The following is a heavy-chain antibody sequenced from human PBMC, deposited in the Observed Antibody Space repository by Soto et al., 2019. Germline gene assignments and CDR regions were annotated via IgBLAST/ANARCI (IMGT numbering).Heavy chain of an antibody. J-gene: IGHJ4*02. CDR3: ARDSSAWPNYFDS. D-gene: IGHD6-19*01. CDR1: RFSISTHA. Sequence: GGSLTVSWVASRFSISTHALTCFLHAPGKGLEWVSSFSGRSGDTYYAASVKGRFTISGDSSKNTVILQMNNLRADDTALYYCARDSSAWPNYFDSWGQGIQVTVSS. V-gene: IGHV3-23*01. CDR2: FSGRSGDT.